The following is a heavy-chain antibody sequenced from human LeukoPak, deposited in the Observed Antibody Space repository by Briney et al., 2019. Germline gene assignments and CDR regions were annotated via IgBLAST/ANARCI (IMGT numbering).Heavy chain of an antibody. J-gene: IGHJ4*02. CDR3: TRGRSSGLAY. V-gene: IGHV4-61*01. CDR2: ISYTGST. CDR1: GGSISSSSYY. D-gene: IGHD6-19*01. Sequence: SETLSLTCTVSGGSISSSSYYWSWIRQPPGKGLEWIGYISYTGSTDYNPSLKSRVTISLDTSKNQFSLKLSSVTAADTAVYYCTRGRSSGLAYWGQGTLVTVSS.